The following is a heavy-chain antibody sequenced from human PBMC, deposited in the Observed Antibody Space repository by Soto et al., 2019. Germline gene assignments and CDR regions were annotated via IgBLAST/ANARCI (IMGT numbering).Heavy chain of an antibody. CDR1: GGSISSGGYY. Sequence: QVQLQESGPGLVKPSQTLSLTCTVSGGSISSGGYYWSWIRQHPGKGLEWIGCIYYSGSTYYNPSLKSRVTISVDTSKNQFSLKLSSVTAADTAVYYCARDARYCTNGVCSRYNWFDPWGQGTLVTVSS. CDR2: IYYSGST. V-gene: IGHV4-31*03. J-gene: IGHJ5*02. D-gene: IGHD2-8*01. CDR3: ARDARYCTNGVCSRYNWFDP.